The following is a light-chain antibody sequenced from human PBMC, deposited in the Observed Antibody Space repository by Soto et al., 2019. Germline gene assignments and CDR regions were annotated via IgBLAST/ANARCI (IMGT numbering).Light chain of an antibody. CDR2: GAS. V-gene: IGKV3-20*01. CDR1: QSVSIY. CDR3: QHYGGSPLP. Sequence: TQSPATLSVSPVERATLSCRASQSVSIYLAWYQQKPGQAPRFVIYGASSRATGIPDRFSGSGSGTDFTLTISRLEPEDFAVDYCQHYGGSPLPFGQGTRLEIK. J-gene: IGKJ5*01.